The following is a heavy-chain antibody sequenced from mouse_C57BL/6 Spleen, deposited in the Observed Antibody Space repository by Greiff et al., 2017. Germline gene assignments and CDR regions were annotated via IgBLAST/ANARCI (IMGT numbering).Heavy chain of an antibody. D-gene: IGHD4-1*02. Sequence: VQLQQSGPELVKPGASVKISCKASGYSFTGYYMNWVKQSPEKSLEWIGEINPSTGGTTYNQKFKAKATLTVDKSSSTAYMQLKSLTSEDSAVYYCARGGPTGTRFAYWGQGTLVTVSA. J-gene: IGHJ3*01. CDR1: GYSFTGYY. CDR3: ARGGPTGTRFAY. CDR2: INPSTGGT. V-gene: IGHV1-42*01.